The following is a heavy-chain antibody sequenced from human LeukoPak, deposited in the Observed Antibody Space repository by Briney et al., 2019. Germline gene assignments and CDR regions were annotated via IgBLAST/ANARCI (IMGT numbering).Heavy chain of an antibody. J-gene: IGHJ4*02. V-gene: IGHV1-2*02. D-gene: IGHD2-21*02. Sequence: ASVKVSCKASGYTFTGYYMHWVRQAPGQGLEWMGWINPNSGGTNYAQKFQGRVTMTRDTSISTAYMELSRLRSDDTAVYYCARSSCGADCDRGTQHYYFDYWGQGSLVTVSS. CDR3: ARSSCGADCDRGTQHYYFDY. CDR1: GYTFTGYY. CDR2: INPNSGGT.